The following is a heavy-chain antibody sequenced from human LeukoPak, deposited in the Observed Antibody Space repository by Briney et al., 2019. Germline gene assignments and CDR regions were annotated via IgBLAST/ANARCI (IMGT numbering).Heavy chain of an antibody. V-gene: IGHV6-1*01. D-gene: IGHD3-3*01. J-gene: IGHJ4*02. CDR2: TYYRSRWYK. CDR1: VDSVSSNSAA. CDR3: ARGPGVLQY. Sequence: SQSLSLTCAISVDSVSSNSAAWNWSRQSPSRGLEWLRRTYYRSRWYKAYALSVKSRITINPDTSKNQFSLQVNSVTPEGTAVYYCARGPGVLQYWGQGTLVTVSS.